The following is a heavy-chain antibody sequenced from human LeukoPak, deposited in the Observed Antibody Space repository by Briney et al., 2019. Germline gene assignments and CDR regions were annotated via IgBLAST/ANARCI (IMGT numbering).Heavy chain of an antibody. J-gene: IGHJ4*02. CDR1: GGSISSGGYY. CDR3: ARGSGWYRVDY. CDR2: IYYSGST. D-gene: IGHD6-19*01. Sequence: LQTLSLTCTVSGGSISSGGYYWSWIRQHPGKGLEWIGYIYYSGSTYYNPSLKSRVTISVDTSKNQFSLKLSSVTAADTAVYYCARGSGWYRVDYWGQGTLVTVSS. V-gene: IGHV4-31*03.